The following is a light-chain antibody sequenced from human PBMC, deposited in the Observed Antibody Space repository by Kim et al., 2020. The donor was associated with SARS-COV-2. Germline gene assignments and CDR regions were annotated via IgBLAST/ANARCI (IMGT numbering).Light chain of an antibody. V-gene: IGKV3-20*01. CDR2: GAS. CDR3: QQYGSTRWT. J-gene: IGKJ1*01. CDR1: QSVSSSY. Sequence: EIVLTQSPGTLSLSPGERATLSCRASQSVSSSYLAWYQQKPGQAPRLLIYGASSRATGIPDRFSGSGSGTGFTLTISRLEPEDFAVYYCQQYGSTRWTFGQGTKVGIK.